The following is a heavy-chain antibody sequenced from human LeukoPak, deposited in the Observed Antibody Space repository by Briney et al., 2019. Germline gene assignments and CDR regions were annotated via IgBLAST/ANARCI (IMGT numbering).Heavy chain of an antibody. CDR3: TRDWMTAMKINCFDP. CDR1: GYTFASYG. J-gene: IGHJ5*02. Sequence: ASVKVSCKASGYTFASYGISWVRQAPGQGLEWVGWVSTYSDKTNSAQKFQGRVTMTRDTSTTTAFMELRSLTSDDPAVYYCTRDWMTAMKINCFDPWGQGTLVTVSS. V-gene: IGHV1-18*01. CDR2: VSTYSDKT. D-gene: IGHD2-21*02.